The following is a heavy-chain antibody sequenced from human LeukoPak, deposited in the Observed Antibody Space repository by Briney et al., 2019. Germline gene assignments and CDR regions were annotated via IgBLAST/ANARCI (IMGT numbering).Heavy chain of an antibody. CDR1: GGTFSSYA. J-gene: IGHJ4*02. CDR3: AREATWGSNYFDY. D-gene: IGHD7-27*01. V-gene: IGHV1-69*05. CDR2: IIPIFGTA. Sequence: GASVKVSCKASGGTFSSYAISWVRQAPGQGLEWMGGIIPIFGTANYAQKFQGRVTITTDESTSTAYMELSSLRSEDTAVYYCAREATWGSNYFDYWGQGTLVTVSS.